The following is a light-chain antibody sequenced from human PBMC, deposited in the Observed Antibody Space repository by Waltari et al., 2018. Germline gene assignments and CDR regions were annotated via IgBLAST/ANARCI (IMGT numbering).Light chain of an antibody. CDR3: QQHGTLPAT. J-gene: IGKJ1*01. CDR1: QSVGSSS. V-gene: IGKV3-20*01. Sequence: EIVLTQSPGTASLSPGERVTLSCLASQSVGSSSLAWYQHKPGQAPRLVIYRASRRANGIPDRFSGSGSGTDFSLTISRLEPEDFAVYYCQQHGTLPATFGQGTKVEIK. CDR2: RAS.